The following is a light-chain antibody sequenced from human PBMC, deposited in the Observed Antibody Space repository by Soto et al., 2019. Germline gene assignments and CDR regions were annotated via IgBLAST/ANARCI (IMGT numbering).Light chain of an antibody. J-gene: IGKJ2*03. CDR2: DAS. CDR1: QDITNY. V-gene: IGKV1-33*01. CDR3: QHYHNPPYS. Sequence: DIQVAQSPSSLSASVGDRVTITCQASQDITNYLNWYQQKPGKAPKILIYDASNLATGVPSRFSGSGSGTDFTFTINSLQPEDIATYYCQHYHNPPYSFGQGTKVDIK.